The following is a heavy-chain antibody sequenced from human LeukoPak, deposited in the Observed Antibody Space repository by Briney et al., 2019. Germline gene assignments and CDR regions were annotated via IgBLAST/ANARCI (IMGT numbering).Heavy chain of an antibody. Sequence: GGSLRLSCAASGFTFDDYTMDWVRQAPGKGLEWVSLISWDGGSTYYADSVKGRFTISRDNSKNSLYLQMNSLRTEGTALYYCAKDISGTYYGPFGYWGQCTLVTVSS. CDR3: AKDISGTYYGPFGY. CDR2: ISWDGGST. V-gene: IGHV3-43*01. CDR1: GFTFDDYT. J-gene: IGHJ4*02. D-gene: IGHD3-10*01.